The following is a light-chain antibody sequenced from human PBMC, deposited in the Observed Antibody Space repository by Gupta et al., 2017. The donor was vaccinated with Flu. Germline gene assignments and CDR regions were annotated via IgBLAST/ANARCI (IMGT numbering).Light chain of an antibody. J-gene: IGLJ3*02. CDR2: EVS. CDR3: SESLSNYVGV. CDR1: SGDIGKYLY. V-gene: IGLV2-11*01. Sequence: QSAPTQPRSVSGSPGQSVTISCTGTSGDIGKYLYVSWFQQYPDKPPKLIMYEVSERPAGAPGCCAASYAGTTALTTISGLEAEDDAYYYCSESLSNYVGVFGGGTKLTVL.